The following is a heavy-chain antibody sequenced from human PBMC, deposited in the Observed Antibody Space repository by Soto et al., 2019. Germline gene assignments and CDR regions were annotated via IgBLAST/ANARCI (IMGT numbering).Heavy chain of an antibody. J-gene: IGHJ4*02. D-gene: IGHD3-3*01. CDR3: ARRTSSWNGYYDF. CDR2: IIPKIDIG. CDR1: GGPFNRYS. V-gene: IGHV1-69*01. Sequence: QVQLVQSGAEVKKPGSSVRVSCKASGGPFNRYSIIWVRQAPGQGLEWMGGIIPKIDIGKYARTFQDRLTITADEFTRTAYMELSSLRYDATAVYYFARRTSSWNGYYDFWGQGTLLTVSS.